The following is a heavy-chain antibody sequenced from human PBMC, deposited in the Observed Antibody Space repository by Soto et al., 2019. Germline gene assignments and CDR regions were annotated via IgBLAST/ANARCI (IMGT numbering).Heavy chain of an antibody. J-gene: IGHJ4*02. CDR2: ISYDGSNK. CDR3: ARTYYYDSSGYRTVASYFDY. Sequence: QVQLVESGGGVVQPGRSLRLSCAASGFTFSSYAMHWVRQAPGKGLEWVAVISYDGSNKYYADSVKGRFTISRDNSKNTLYLQMNSLRAEDTAVYYCARTYYYDSSGYRTVASYFDYWGQGTLVTVSS. V-gene: IGHV3-30-3*01. CDR1: GFTFSSYA. D-gene: IGHD3-22*01.